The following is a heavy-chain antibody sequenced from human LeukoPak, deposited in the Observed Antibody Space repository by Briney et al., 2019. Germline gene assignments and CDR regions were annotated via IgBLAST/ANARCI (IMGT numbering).Heavy chain of an antibody. D-gene: IGHD2-15*01. V-gene: IGHV1-58*02. CDR3: AAEGAGNYCSGGSCYSHDGMDV. J-gene: IGHJ6*02. CDR1: GFTFSTSS. CDR2: IAVGSGNT. Sequence: GTSVKVSFKATGFTFSTSSIQWVRQTRGQRLEWIGWIAVGSGNTKCAQKFQERVTMSGDKSTSTVSMEVTSLTSEDTAVYYCAAEGAGNYCSGGSCYSHDGMDVWGQGTTVTVSS.